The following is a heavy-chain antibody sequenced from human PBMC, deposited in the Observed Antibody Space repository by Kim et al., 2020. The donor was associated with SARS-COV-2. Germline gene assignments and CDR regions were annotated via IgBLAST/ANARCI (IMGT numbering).Heavy chain of an antibody. D-gene: IGHD3-22*01. CDR2: IYHSGST. CDR1: GGSISSGGYS. V-gene: IGHV4-30-2*01. J-gene: IGHJ3*02. CDR3: ATNYYDSSGQDAFDI. Sequence: SETLSLTCAVSGGSISSGGYSWSWIRQPPGKGLEWIGYIYHSGSTYYNPSLKSRVTISVDRSKNQFSLKLSSVTAADTAVYYCATNYYDSSGQDAFDIWGQGTMVTVSS.